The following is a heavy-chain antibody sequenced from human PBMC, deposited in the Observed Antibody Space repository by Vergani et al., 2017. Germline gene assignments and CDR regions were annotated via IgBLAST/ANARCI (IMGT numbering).Heavy chain of an antibody. CDR2: IYHSGGA. D-gene: IGHD3-10*01. CDR1: GGSITSSSYY. CDR3: ARHGGSGNFYHLFDS. V-gene: IGHV4-39*01. J-gene: IGHJ4*02. Sequence: QVQLQESGPGLVKPSETLSLTCTVSGGSITSSSYYWGWIRQPPGKGLEWIGNIYHSGGAYYNPSLKGRVTISVDTSKNQFSLKLNSVTAADTALYYCARHGGSGNFYHLFDSWGQGTLVTVSS.